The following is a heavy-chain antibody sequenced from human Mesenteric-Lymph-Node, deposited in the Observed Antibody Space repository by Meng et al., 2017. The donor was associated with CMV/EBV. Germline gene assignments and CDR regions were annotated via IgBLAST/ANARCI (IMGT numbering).Heavy chain of an antibody. V-gene: IGHV1-2*06. J-gene: IGHJ4*02. CDR2: INPKTGGR. D-gene: IGHD6-13*01. Sequence: QEQLVQAGAEVKKPGASVRVSCKASGYTFIYYYINWVRQAPGQGLEWMGRINPKTGGRSYAQNFQGRVTMTRDTSINTAYMEVNRLNSDDTAMYYCARDRDSAWYSPFDYWGQGTLITVSS. CDR1: GYTFIYYY. CDR3: ARDRDSAWYSPFDY.